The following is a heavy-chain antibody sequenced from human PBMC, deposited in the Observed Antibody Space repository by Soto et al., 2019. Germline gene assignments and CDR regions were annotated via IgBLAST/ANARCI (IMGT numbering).Heavy chain of an antibody. V-gene: IGHV1-8*01. J-gene: IGHJ3*02. D-gene: IGHD2-15*01. CDR3: ARGAVVVVAATTGDDAFDI. CDR1: GYTFTSYD. CDR2: MNPNSGNT. Sequence: QVQLVQSGAEVKKPGASVKVSCKASGYTFTSYDINWVRQATGQGLEWMGWMNPNSGNTGYAQKFQGRVTMTRNTSISTAYMELSSLRSEDTAVYYCARGAVVVVAATTGDDAFDIWGQGTMVTVSS.